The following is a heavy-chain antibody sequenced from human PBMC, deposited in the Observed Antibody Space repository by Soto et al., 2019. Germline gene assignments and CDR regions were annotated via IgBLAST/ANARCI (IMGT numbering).Heavy chain of an antibody. D-gene: IGHD3-22*01. CDR3: ARGSYYYYSSCYYHY. J-gene: IGHJ4*02. CDR1: GCSISSGDYY. CDR2: IYYSGST. V-gene: IGHV4-30-4*01. Sequence: PSETLSLTCTVSGCSISSGDYYWSWILQPPGKGLEWIGYIYYSGSTYYNPSLKSRVTISVDTSKNQFSLKLSSVTAADTAVYYCARGSYYYYSSCYYHYWGQGTLFTVSS.